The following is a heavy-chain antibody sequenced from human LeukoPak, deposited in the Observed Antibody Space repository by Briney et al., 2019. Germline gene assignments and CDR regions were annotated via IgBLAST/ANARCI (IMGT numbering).Heavy chain of an antibody. CDR1: GFTFSSYS. CDR2: ISSSSSYM. V-gene: IGHV3-21*01. D-gene: IGHD5-24*01. CDR3: ARSDGLDY. Sequence: GGSLRLSCAASGFTFSSYSMNWVRQAPGKGLEWVSSISSSSSYMYYADSVKGRFTISRDNAKNSLYLQMNSLRAEDTAVYYCARSDGLDYWGQGTLVTVSS. J-gene: IGHJ4*02.